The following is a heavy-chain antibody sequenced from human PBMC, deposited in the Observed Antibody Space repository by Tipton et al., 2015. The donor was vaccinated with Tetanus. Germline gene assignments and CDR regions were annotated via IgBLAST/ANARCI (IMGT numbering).Heavy chain of an antibody. J-gene: IGHJ4*02. Sequence: SLRLSCAASGFTFSDYYLSWIRQAPGKGLERGSYISRSGTNIHYADSAKGRFTVSRDNAKNSLYLQMNGLRVEDTAVYYCARDIDVPGMTLYFAYWGQGTLVTVSS. CDR1: GFTFSDYY. CDR3: ARDIDVPGMTLYFAY. V-gene: IGHV3-11*01. CDR2: ISRSGTNI. D-gene: IGHD1-26*01.